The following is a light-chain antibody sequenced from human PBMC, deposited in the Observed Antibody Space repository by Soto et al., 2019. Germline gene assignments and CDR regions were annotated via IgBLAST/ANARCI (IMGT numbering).Light chain of an antibody. CDR2: AAS. CDR3: QQYGSSPPFA. J-gene: IGKJ4*01. Sequence: DIQLTQSPSFLSASVGDRVTITCRASQGISSYLAWYQQKPGKAPKLLIYAASTLQSGVPSRFSGSGSGTEFTLTISSLQPEDFATYYCQQYGSSPPFAFGGGTKIEIK. CDR1: QGISSY. V-gene: IGKV1-9*01.